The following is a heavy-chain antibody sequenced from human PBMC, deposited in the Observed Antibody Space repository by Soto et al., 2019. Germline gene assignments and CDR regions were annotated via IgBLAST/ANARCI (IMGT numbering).Heavy chain of an antibody. CDR2: IFSSGST. CDR1: GGSINTFY. V-gene: IGHV4-4*07. CDR3: AREGSYSAYNFAHGIQLWSFDF. D-gene: IGHD5-12*01. Sequence: TLSLTCTVSGGSINTFYWSWVRQPAGKVLEWIGRIFSSGSTSFNPSLESRVAMSVDTSKNHFSLNLSSVTAADMAVYYCAREGSYSAYNFAHGIQLWSFDFWGQGALVTVSS. J-gene: IGHJ4*02.